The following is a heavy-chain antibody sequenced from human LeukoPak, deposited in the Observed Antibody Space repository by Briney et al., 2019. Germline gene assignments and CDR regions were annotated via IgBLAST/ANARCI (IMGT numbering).Heavy chain of an antibody. CDR3: ARLKGSGSYSFDY. J-gene: IGHJ4*02. D-gene: IGHD3-10*01. CDR2: ISSSSSYI. CDR1: GFTFSSYS. V-gene: IGHV3-21*01. Sequence: PGGSLRLSCAASGFTFSSYSMNWVRRAPGKGLEWVSSISSSSSYIYYADSVKGRFTISRDNAKNSLYLQMNSLRAEDTAVYYCARLKGSGSYSFDYWGQGTLVTVSS.